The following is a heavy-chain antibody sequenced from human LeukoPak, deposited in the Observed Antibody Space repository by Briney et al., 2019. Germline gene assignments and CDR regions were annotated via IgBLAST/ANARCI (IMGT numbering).Heavy chain of an antibody. J-gene: IGHJ2*01. D-gene: IGHD1-26*01. CDR1: GFAFSNSA. CDR3: AKDRTVGASYWYFDL. V-gene: IGHV3-23*01. CDR2: IITNGFST. Sequence: GGSLRFSCEASGFAFSNSAMIWVRQAPGKGLEWVSAIITNGFSTYYADSVKGRFTISRDNSKNTLFLHMNTLRAEDTAIYYCAKDRTVGASYWYFDLWGRGTLVTVSS.